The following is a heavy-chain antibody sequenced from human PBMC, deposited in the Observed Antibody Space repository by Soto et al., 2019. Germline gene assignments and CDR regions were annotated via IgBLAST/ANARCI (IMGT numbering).Heavy chain of an antibody. D-gene: IGHD3-10*01. CDR2: IYYSGST. V-gene: IGHV4-59*01. J-gene: IGHJ4*02. CDR3: ARVFGSPDY. CDR1: GGSISGYY. Sequence: SETLSLTCTVSGGSISGYYWTWIRQPPGKGLEWIGHIYYSGSTNYNPSLKSRVTISVDKSKNQVSLKVTSVTAADTAVYYCARVFGSPDYWGRGTLVTVSS.